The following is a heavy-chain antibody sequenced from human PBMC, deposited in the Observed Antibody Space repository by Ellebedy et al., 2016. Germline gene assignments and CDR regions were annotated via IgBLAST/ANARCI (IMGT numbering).Heavy chain of an antibody. J-gene: IGHJ4*02. CDR3: ARGESYSSPDY. D-gene: IGHD6-13*01. CDR1: GYTFTSYG. CDR2: INPNSGGT. Sequence: ASVKVSXXASGYTFTSYGISWVRQAPGQGLEWMGWINPNSGGTNYAQKFQGRVTMTRDTSISTAYMELSRLRSDDTAVYYCARGESYSSPDYWGQGTLVTVSS. V-gene: IGHV1-2*02.